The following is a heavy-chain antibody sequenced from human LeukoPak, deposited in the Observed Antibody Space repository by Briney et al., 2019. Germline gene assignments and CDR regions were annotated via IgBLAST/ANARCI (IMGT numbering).Heavy chain of an antibody. Sequence: PSDTLSLTCTVSGGSISSYYWTWIRHPPGKGLEWIGYMLNSGYTNYNPSLKSRVTLSADTSKTQVSLKLSSVPAADTAVYYCARRDMGPFDSWGQGALVTVSS. D-gene: IGHD3-9*01. CDR1: GGSISSYY. J-gene: IGHJ4*02. CDR3: ARRDMGPFDS. V-gene: IGHV4-59*07. CDR2: MLNSGYT.